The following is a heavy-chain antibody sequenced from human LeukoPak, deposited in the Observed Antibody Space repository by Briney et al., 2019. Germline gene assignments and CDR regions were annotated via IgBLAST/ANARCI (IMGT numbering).Heavy chain of an antibody. J-gene: IGHJ3*02. CDR1: GFTFSSYG. Sequence: GGSLRLSCAASGFTFSSYGMHWVRQAPGKGLEWVAVISYDGSNKYYADSVKGRFTISRDNSKNTLYLQMNSLRAEDTAVYYCAKPYDSSGKGVGAFDIWGQGTMVTVSS. D-gene: IGHD3-22*01. CDR2: ISYDGSNK. V-gene: IGHV3-30*18. CDR3: AKPYDSSGKGVGAFDI.